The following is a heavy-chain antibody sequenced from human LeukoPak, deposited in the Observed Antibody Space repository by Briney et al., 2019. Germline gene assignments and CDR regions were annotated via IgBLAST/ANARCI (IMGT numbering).Heavy chain of an antibody. CDR2: INPNSGGT. J-gene: IGHJ6*03. D-gene: IGHD1-26*01. Sequence: ASVKVSCKASGYTFTGYYMHWVRQAPGQGLEWMGRINPNSGGTNYAQKFQGRVTMTRDTSISTTYMELSRLRSDDTAVYYCAREDSGSYYYYYYYMDVWGKGTTVTVSS. V-gene: IGHV1-2*06. CDR3: AREDSGSYYYYYYYMDV. CDR1: GYTFTGYY.